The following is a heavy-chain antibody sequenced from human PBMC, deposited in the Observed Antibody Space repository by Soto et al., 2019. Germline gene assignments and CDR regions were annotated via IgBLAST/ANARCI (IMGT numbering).Heavy chain of an antibody. CDR3: AKAWSTINWYHFYN. CDR1: GFTFDDYA. V-gene: IGHV3-9*01. CDR2: ISWKTRSI. Sequence: SLRLSWVGSGFTFDDYAIHWVRQAPGQGLEWVSGISWKTRSIGYADSVKCRFTISRDNANNSLYLRMSGLRPEDTALYYCAKAWSTINWYHFYNWGQGTLVTVSS. J-gene: IGHJ4*02. D-gene: IGHD1-1*01.